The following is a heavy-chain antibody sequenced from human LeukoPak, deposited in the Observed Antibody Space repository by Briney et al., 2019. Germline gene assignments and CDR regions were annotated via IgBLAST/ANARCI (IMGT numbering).Heavy chain of an antibody. CDR1: VGSFSGYY. CDR2: INHSGST. D-gene: IGHD2-2*02. V-gene: IGHV4-34*01. CDR3: ARTGCSSTSCYIMGV. Sequence: PSETLSLTCAVYVGSFSGYYWSWIRQPPGKGLEWIGEINHSGSTNYNPSLKSRVTISVDTSKNQFSLKLSSVTAADTAVYYCARTGCSSTSCYIMGVWGQGTTVTVSS. J-gene: IGHJ6*02.